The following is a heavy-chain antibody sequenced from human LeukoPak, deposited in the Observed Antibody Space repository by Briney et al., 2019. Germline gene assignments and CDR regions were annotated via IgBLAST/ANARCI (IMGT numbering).Heavy chain of an antibody. CDR2: MNPNSGNT. J-gene: IGHJ5*02. V-gene: IGHV1-8*01. CDR1: GYTFTSYD. CDR3: ARVVPIWLHSLGRWFDP. D-gene: IGHD2-2*01. Sequence: ASVKVSCKASGYTFTSYDINWVRQATGQGLEWMGWMNPNSGNTGYAQKFQGRVTMTRNTSISTAYMELSSLRSEDTAVYYCARVVPIWLHSLGRWFDPWGQGTLVTVSS.